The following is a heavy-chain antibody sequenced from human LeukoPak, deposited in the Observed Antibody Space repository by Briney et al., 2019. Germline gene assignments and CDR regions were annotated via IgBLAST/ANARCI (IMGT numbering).Heavy chain of an antibody. CDR2: ISSSGSTI. V-gene: IGHV3-48*03. CDR3: ARGSARWFDP. Sequence: GGSLRLSCAASGFTFSSYEMNWVRQAPGKGLEWVSYISSSGSTIYYADSVKGRFTISRDNAKRSLYLQMNSLRAEDTAAYYCARGSARWFDPWGQGTLVTVSS. J-gene: IGHJ5*02. CDR1: GFTFSSYE.